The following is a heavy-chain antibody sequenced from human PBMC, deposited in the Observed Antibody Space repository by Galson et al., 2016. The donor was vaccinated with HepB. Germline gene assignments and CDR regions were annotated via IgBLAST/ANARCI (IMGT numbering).Heavy chain of an antibody. J-gene: IGHJ2*01. V-gene: IGHV1-18*04. CDR1: GYTLTTYG. CDR2: INPYSGNT. Sequence: SVKVSCKASGYTLTTYGVSWVRQAPGQGLEWVGWINPYSGNTDCAQKFQGRVTMTTDTSTSTAYMDLRSLTSDDTAVYYCAIVSSTWSGGYQNWYFDLWGRCTLVTVSS. CDR3: AIVSSTWSGGYQNWYFDL. D-gene: IGHD6-13*01.